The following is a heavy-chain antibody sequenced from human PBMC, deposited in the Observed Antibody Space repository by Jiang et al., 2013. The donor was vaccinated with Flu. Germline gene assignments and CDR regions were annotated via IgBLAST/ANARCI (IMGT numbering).Heavy chain of an antibody. CDR2: IYYSGST. CDR3: ARYTLSDYYDSSGYLRAFDY. Sequence: QLVESGPGLVKPSETLSLTCTVSGGSISSYYWSWIRQPPGKGLEWIGYIYYSGSTNYNPSLKSRVTISVDTSKNQFSLKLSSVTAADTAVYYCARYTLSDYYDSSGYLRAFDYWGQGTLVTVSS. V-gene: IGHV4-59*01. CDR1: GGSISSYY. D-gene: IGHD3-22*01. J-gene: IGHJ4*02.